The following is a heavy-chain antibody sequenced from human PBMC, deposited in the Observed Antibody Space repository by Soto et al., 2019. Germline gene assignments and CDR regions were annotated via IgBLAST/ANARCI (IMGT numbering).Heavy chain of an antibody. J-gene: IGHJ3*02. D-gene: IGHD2-2*01. CDR2: IYYSGSA. Sequence: PSETLSLTCTVSGGSISSGGYYWSWIRQPPGKGLEWIGYIYYSGSAYNNPSLKSRVTISLDTSRNQFSLKLSSVTAADTAVYYCARAGVVPPDARVDAFDIWGQGTMVTVSS. CDR1: GGSISSGGYY. CDR3: ARAGVVPPDARVDAFDI. V-gene: IGHV4-30-4*01.